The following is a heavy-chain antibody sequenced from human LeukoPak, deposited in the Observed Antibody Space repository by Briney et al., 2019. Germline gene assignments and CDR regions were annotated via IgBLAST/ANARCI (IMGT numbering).Heavy chain of an antibody. J-gene: IGHJ6*03. CDR1: GGSISSYY. CDR3: ARRYSPHFYYYYYMDV. D-gene: IGHD2-15*01. Sequence: SETLSLTCTVSGGSISSYYWSWIRQPPGKGLEWIGYIYYSGSTNYKPSLKSRVTISVDTSKNQFSLKLSSVTAADTAVYYCARRYSPHFYYYYYMDVWGKGTTVTISS. V-gene: IGHV4-59*01. CDR2: IYYSGST.